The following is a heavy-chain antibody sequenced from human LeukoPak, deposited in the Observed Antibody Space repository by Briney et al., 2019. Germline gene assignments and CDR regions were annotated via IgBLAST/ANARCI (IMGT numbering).Heavy chain of an antibody. D-gene: IGHD2-15*01. CDR1: GFTFSNAW. CDR2: IKSKTDGGTT. V-gene: IGHV3-15*01. Sequence: GGSLRLSCAASGFTFSNAWMSWVRQAPGKGLEWVGRIKSKTDGGTTDYAAPVKGRFTISRDDSKNTLYLQMNSLRAEDTAVYYCAKARGSPPSKQKDTAAYYYYGMDVWGQGTTVTVSS. J-gene: IGHJ6*02. CDR3: AKARGSPPSKQKDTAAYYYYGMDV.